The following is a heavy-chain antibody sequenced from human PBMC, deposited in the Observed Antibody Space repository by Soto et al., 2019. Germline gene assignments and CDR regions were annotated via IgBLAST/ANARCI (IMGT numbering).Heavy chain of an antibody. D-gene: IGHD5-18*01. J-gene: IGHJ4*02. V-gene: IGHV1-3*01. CDR2: INAGNGNT. Sequence: ASVKVSCKASGYAFTSYAMHWVRQAPGQRLEWMGWINAGNGNTKYSQKFQGRVTITRDTSASTAYMELSSLRSEDTAVYYCARDGYSYGNIDYWGQGTLVTVSS. CDR3: ARDGYSYGNIDY. CDR1: GYAFTSYA.